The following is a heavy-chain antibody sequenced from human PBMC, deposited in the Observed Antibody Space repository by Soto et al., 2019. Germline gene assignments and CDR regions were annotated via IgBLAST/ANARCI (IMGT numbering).Heavy chain of an antibody. D-gene: IGHD6-13*01. CDR1: GFTFSDGW. CDR3: TTSSAAYYYGMDV. Sequence: GGSLRLSCAASGFTFSDGWMNWVRQAPGKGLEWVGRIKSKSDGGTTDYAAPVKGRFTISRDDSKTPLYLEMNSLKTEDTAVYYCTTSSAAYYYGMDVWGQGTTVTVSS. CDR2: IKSKSDGGTT. V-gene: IGHV3-15*07. J-gene: IGHJ6*02.